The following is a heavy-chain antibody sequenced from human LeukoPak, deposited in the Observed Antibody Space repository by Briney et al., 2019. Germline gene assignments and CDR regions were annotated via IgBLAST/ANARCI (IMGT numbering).Heavy chain of an antibody. CDR3: AKSNGYGLIDY. V-gene: IGHV4-39*01. CDR1: GGSISSSSYY. Sequence: KPSETLSLTCTVSGGSISSSSYYWGWIRQPSGKGLEWIGNIYYSGSTYYNPSLKSRVTISVDTSKNQFSLKLSSVTAADTAMYYCAKSNGYGLIDYWGQGTLVTVSS. J-gene: IGHJ4*02. D-gene: IGHD5-12*01. CDR2: IYYSGST.